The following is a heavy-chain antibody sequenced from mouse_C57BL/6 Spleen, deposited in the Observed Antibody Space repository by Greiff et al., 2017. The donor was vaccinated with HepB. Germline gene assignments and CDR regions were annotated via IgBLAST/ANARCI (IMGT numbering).Heavy chain of an antibody. CDR2: INYDGSST. J-gene: IGHJ1*03. V-gene: IGHV5-16*01. CDR1: GFTFSDYY. D-gene: IGHD1-1*01. Sequence: EVHLVESEGGLVQPGSSMKPSCTASGFTFSDYYMAWVRQVPEKGLEWVANINYDGSSTYYLDSLKSRFIISRDNAKNILYLQMSSLKSEDTATYYCARDLRYGSSFYWYFDVWGTGTTVTVSS. CDR3: ARDLRYGSSFYWYFDV.